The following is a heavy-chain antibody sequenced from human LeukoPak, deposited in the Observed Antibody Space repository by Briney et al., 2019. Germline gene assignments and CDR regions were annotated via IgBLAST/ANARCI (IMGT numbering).Heavy chain of an antibody. CDR2: ISNSGSYT. CDR1: GFTFSDEY. V-gene: IGHV3-11*06. D-gene: IGHD2-15*01. Sequence: PGGSLRLSCAASGFTFSDEYMSWIRQAPGKGLEWVSYISNSGSYTNYADSVKGRFTISRDNAKNSLYLQMNSLRDEDTAVYYCARVVVAANPDAFDIWGQGTMVTVSS. CDR3: ARVVVAANPDAFDI. J-gene: IGHJ3*02.